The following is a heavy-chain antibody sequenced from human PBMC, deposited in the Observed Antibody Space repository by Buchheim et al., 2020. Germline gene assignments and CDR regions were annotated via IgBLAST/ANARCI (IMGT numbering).Heavy chain of an antibody. V-gene: IGHV3-49*03. CDR3: TRASGAGYCSGGSCYWEWYYFDY. J-gene: IGHJ4*02. Sequence: EVQLVESGGGLVQPGRSLRLSCTASGFTFGDYAMSWFRQAPGKGLEWVGFIRSKAYGGTTEYAASVKGRFTISRDDSNSIAYLQMNSLKTEDTAVYYCTRASGAGYCSGGSCYWEWYYFDYWGQGTL. CDR2: IRSKAYGGTT. CDR1: GFTFGDYA. D-gene: IGHD2-15*01.